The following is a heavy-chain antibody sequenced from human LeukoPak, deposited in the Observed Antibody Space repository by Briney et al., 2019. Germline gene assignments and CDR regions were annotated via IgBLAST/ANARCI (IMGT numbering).Heavy chain of an antibody. CDR3: ARRLVDSSASQVSDH. Sequence: SETLSLTCTVYGGSFSGYYWSWIRQSPGEGLEWMGEINDSGVTNCNPSFESRVIVSVDTSKNQFSLRLSSVTAADTAVYYCARRLVDSSASQVSDHWGQGTLVTVSS. CDR2: INDSGVT. J-gene: IGHJ4*02. D-gene: IGHD2-2*01. CDR1: GGSFSGYY. V-gene: IGHV4-34*01.